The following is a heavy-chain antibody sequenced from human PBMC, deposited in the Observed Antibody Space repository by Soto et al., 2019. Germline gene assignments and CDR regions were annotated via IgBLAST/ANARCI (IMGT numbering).Heavy chain of an antibody. CDR2: INHSGST. CDR3: ARAVQNWNPVGNWFDP. D-gene: IGHD1-1*01. CDR1: GGSFSGYY. J-gene: IGHJ5*02. Sequence: PSETLSLTCAVYGGSFSGYYWSWIRQPPGKGLEWIGEINHSGSTNYNPSLKSRVTISVDTSKNQFSLKLSSVTAADTAVYYCARAVQNWNPVGNWFDPWGQGTLVTVSS. V-gene: IGHV4-34*01.